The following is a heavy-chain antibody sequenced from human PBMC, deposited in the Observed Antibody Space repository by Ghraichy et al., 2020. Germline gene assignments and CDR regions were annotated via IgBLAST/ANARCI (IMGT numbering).Heavy chain of an antibody. J-gene: IGHJ3*02. CDR1: GGSFSGYY. Sequence: SETLSLTCAVYGGSFSGYYWSWIRQPPGKGLEWIGEINHSGSTNYNPSLKSRVTISVDTSKKQFSLKLSSVTAADTAVYYCARVGDSSGYYFAFDIWGQGTMVTVSS. CDR2: INHSGST. V-gene: IGHV4-34*01. CDR3: ARVGDSSGYYFAFDI. D-gene: IGHD3-22*01.